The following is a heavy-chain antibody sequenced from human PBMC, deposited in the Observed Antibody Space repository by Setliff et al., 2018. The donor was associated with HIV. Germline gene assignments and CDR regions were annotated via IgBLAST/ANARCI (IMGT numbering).Heavy chain of an antibody. CDR2: IYHSGST. Sequence: SETLSLTCTVSGYSISSGYYWGWIRQPPGKGLEWIGSIYHSGSTYYNPSLKSRVTISVDTSKNQFSLKLSSVTAADTAVYYCARGVGGYYNFWSGYYTADYWGQGTLVTVSS. CDR3: ARGVGGYYNFWSGYYTADY. D-gene: IGHD3-3*01. CDR1: GYSISSGYY. J-gene: IGHJ4*02. V-gene: IGHV4-38-2*02.